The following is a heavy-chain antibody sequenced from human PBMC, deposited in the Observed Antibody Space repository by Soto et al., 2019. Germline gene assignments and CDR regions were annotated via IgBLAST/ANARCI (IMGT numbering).Heavy chain of an antibody. Sequence: EVQLVESGGGLVQPGGSLRLSCAASGFTFSSYSMNWVRQAPGKGLEWVSYISSSSSTIYYADSVKGRFTISRDNAKNSLYLQMNSLRAEDTAVYYCARDSGGHPPFMRYWGQGTLVTVSS. V-gene: IGHV3-48*01. CDR2: ISSSSSTI. J-gene: IGHJ4*02. CDR1: GFTFSSYS. CDR3: ARDSGGHPPFMRY. D-gene: IGHD6-19*01.